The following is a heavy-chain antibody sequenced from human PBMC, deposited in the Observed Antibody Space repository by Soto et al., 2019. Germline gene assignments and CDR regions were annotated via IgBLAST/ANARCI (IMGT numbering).Heavy chain of an antibody. CDR2: IYYSGST. J-gene: IGHJ4*02. CDR1: GGSISSSSYY. V-gene: IGHV4-39*01. D-gene: IGHD4-4*01. CDR3: ARRGMTTGDY. Sequence: SETLSLTCTVSGGSISSSSYYWGWIRQPPGKGLEWIGSIYYSGSTYYNPSLKSRVTISVDTSKNQFSLKLSSVTAADTAVYYCARRGMTTGDYWGQGTLVTVSS.